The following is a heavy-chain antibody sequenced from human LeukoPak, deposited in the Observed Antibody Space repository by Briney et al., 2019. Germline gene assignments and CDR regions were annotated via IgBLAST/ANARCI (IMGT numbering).Heavy chain of an antibody. CDR3: ARDLTTVTTYWFDP. Sequence: GGSLRLSCAASGFTFSSYSMNWVRQAPGKGLEWVSYISSSSSTIYYADSVKGRFTISRDNAKNSLYLQMNSLRAEDTAVYYCARDLTTVTTYWFDPRGQGTLVTVSS. D-gene: IGHD4-17*01. CDR2: ISSSSSTI. CDR1: GFTFSSYS. V-gene: IGHV3-48*01. J-gene: IGHJ5*02.